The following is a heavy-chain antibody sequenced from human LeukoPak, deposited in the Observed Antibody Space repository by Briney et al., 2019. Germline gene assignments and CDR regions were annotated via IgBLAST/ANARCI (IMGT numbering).Heavy chain of an antibody. V-gene: IGHV3-7*01. CDR3: LPGKGY. Sequence: GGSLRLSCAAYGLTFNTYWMNWVRQAPGKGLEWVANTSPDGNEKYYADFVKGRFSIFRDNANSILYLQMNSLRGKDTAVYYCLPGKGYWGQGTLVTVSS. CDR1: GLTFNTYW. D-gene: IGHD4-23*01. J-gene: IGHJ4*02. CDR2: TSPDGNEK.